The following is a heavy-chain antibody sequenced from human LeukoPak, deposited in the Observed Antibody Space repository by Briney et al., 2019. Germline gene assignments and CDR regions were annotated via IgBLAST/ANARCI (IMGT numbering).Heavy chain of an antibody. D-gene: IGHD3-10*01. CDR2: ISSSGSTR. V-gene: IGHV3-48*03. CDR3: ASYYGSGSIYYYYYMDV. CDR1: GFTFSSYE. J-gene: IGHJ6*03. Sequence: GGSLRLSCAASGFTFSSYEMNWVRQAPGKGLEWVSYISSSGSTRYYADSVKGRFTISRDNAKNSLYLQMNSLRAEDTAVYYCASYYGSGSIYYYYYMDVWGKGTTVTISS.